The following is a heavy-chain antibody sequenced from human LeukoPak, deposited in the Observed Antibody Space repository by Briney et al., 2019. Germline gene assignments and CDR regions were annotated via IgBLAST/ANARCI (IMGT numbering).Heavy chain of an antibody. CDR2: IYSGGAT. CDR3: ARDAGNSGYGCDL. V-gene: IGHV3-53*01. J-gene: IGHJ5*02. CDR1: GLIVSNYF. D-gene: IGHD5-12*01. Sequence: GGSLRLSCAASGLIVSNYFMTWVRQAPGKGLECVSVIYSGGATYYADSVKGRFTISRDNARNSLYLQMNNLRGEDTAIYYCARDAGNSGYGCDLWGQGTLVTVSS.